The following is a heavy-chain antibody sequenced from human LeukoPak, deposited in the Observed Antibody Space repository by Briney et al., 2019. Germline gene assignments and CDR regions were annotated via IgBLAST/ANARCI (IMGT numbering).Heavy chain of an antibody. D-gene: IGHD2-15*01. J-gene: IGHJ5*02. Sequence: PVKVSCKASGGTFSSYAISWVRQAPGQGLEWMGGIIPIFGTANYAQKFQGRVTITADESTSTAYMELSSLRSEDTAVYYCAREGYCSGGSCYSRWFDPWGQGTLVTVSS. CDR3: AREGYCSGGSCYSRWFDP. CDR2: IIPIFGTA. CDR1: GGTFSSYA. V-gene: IGHV1-69*01.